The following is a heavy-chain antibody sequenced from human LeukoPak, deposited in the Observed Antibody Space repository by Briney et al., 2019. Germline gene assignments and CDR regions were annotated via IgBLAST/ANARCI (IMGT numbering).Heavy chain of an antibody. Sequence: GGSLRLSCAASGFTFSSYWMSWVRQAPGKGLEWVANIKQDGSEEYYVDSVKGRFTISRDNAKNSLYLQMNGLRAEDTAVYYCARESGYSSGWYGNWFDPWDQGTLVTVSS. CDR1: GFTFSSYW. D-gene: IGHD6-19*01. J-gene: IGHJ5*02. V-gene: IGHV3-7*01. CDR2: IKQDGSEE. CDR3: ARESGYSSGWYGNWFDP.